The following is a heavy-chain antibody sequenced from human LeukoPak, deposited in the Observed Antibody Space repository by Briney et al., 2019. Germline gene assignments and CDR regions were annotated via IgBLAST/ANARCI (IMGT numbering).Heavy chain of an antibody. Sequence: GGSLRLSCAASGFTFSSYSMNWVRQAPGKVLEWVSSISSSSRYIYYADSVKGRFTMSRDNAKNSLYLQMNSLRAEETAVYYCARVGGSAFTGIAAAGTGSDYWGQGTLVTVSS. J-gene: IGHJ4*02. CDR3: ARVGGSAFTGIAAAGTGSDY. D-gene: IGHD6-13*01. CDR1: GFTFSSYS. V-gene: IGHV3-21*01. CDR2: ISSSSRYI.